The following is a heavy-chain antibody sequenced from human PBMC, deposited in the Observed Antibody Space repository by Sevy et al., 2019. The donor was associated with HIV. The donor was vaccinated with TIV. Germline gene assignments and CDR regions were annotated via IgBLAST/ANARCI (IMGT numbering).Heavy chain of an antibody. CDR3: ANAYSGSYAHSYLYALDV. CDR1: GFSFSYYG. D-gene: IGHD1-26*01. Sequence: GGSLRLSCIGSGFSFSYYGIHWVRQSPGKGLDWVALISHDGINEYYADSVKGRFTISRDNSKNTVYLEMNSLGNEETAIYFWANAYSGSYAHSYLYALDVWGQGTTVTVSS. CDR2: ISHDGINE. J-gene: IGHJ6*02. V-gene: IGHV3-30*18.